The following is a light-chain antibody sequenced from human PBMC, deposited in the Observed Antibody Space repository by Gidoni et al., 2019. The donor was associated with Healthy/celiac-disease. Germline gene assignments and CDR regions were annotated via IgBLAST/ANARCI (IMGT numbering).Light chain of an antibody. CDR2: KAS. J-gene: IGKJ1*01. Sequence: DIQMTQSPSTLSASVGDRVTITCRASQSISSWLAWDQQKPGKAPKLLIYKASSLESGVPSRFSGSGSGTEFTLTISSLQTDDFATYYCEQYNSYLTFGQGTKVEIK. CDR3: EQYNSYLT. V-gene: IGKV1-5*03. CDR1: QSISSW.